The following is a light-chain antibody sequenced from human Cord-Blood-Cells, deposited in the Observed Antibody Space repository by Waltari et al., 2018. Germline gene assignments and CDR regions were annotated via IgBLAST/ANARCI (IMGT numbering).Light chain of an antibody. J-gene: IGKJ1*01. CDR3: QQYYSTPPT. Sequence: DIVMTESPDPLAVSMGERATLICKGSQSVLYSSNNKNYSAWYQQKPGQPPKLLIYWASTRESGVPDRFSGSGSGTDFTLTISSLQAEDVAVYYCQQYYSTPPTFGQGTKVEIK. CDR2: WAS. V-gene: IGKV4-1*01. CDR1: QSVLYSSNNKNY.